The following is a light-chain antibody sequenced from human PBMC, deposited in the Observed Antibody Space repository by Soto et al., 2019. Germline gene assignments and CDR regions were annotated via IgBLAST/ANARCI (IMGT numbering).Light chain of an antibody. Sequence: EIVLTQSPGTLSLSPGERATLSCRASQSVSSSYLAWYQQRPGQAPRLLIYGASSRATGIPDRFSGSGSGTDFTLSISRLEPEDFAVYYCQQYGSSPMYTFGRGTNLEIK. CDR3: QQYGSSPMYT. CDR2: GAS. CDR1: QSVSSSY. J-gene: IGKJ2*01. V-gene: IGKV3-20*01.